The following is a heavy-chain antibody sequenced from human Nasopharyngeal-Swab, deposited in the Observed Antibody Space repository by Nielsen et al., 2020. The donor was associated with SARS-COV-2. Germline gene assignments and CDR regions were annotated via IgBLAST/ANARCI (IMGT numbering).Heavy chain of an antibody. J-gene: IGHJ3*01. CDR2: ISYEGSKK. CDR3: AKATQIFWFGQFRNDAFDV. CDR1: GFSFNNYG. Sequence: GESLQISCAASGFSFNNYGMHWVRQAPGKGLEWVAVISYEGSKKFYVASVEGRFTISRDFSKNTLFLQMSSLRPEDTAVYYCAKATQIFWFGQFRNDAFDVWGQGTMVTVSS. D-gene: IGHD3-10*01. V-gene: IGHV3-30*18.